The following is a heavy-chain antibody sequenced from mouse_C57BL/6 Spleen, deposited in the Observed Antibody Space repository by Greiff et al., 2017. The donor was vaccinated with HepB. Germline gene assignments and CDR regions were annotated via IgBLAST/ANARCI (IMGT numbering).Heavy chain of an antibody. J-gene: IGHJ2*01. D-gene: IGHD4-1*01. V-gene: IGHV1-82*01. CDR1: GYAFSSSW. Sequence: VMLVESGPELVKPGASVKISCKASGYAFSSSWMNWVKQRPGKGLEWIGRIYPGDGDTNYNGKFKGKATLTADKSSSTAYMQLSSLTSEDSAVYFCARMGANWDGNYFDYWGQGTTLTVSS. CDR3: ARMGANWDGNYFDY. CDR2: IYPGDGDT.